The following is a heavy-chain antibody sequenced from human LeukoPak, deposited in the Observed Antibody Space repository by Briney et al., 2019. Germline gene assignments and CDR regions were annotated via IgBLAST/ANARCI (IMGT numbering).Heavy chain of an antibody. J-gene: IGHJ6*03. CDR3: ARDSTLDIVVSDYMDV. D-gene: IGHD2-15*01. CDR2: IYTSGST. Sequence: SETLSLTCTVSGDSISSGIYYWSWIWQSAGKGLEWIGRIYTSGSTNYNPSLKSRVTISIDTSKNQFSLKLSSVTAADTAVYYCARDSTLDIVVSDYMDVWGKGTTVTVSS. V-gene: IGHV4-61*02. CDR1: GDSISSGIYY.